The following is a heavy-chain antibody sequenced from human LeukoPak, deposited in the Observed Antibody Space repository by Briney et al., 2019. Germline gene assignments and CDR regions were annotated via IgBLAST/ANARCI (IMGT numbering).Heavy chain of an antibody. J-gene: IGHJ4*02. V-gene: IGHV4-59*12. Sequence: SETLSLTCTVSGGSISSYYWSWIRQPPGKGLEWIGYIYYSGSTYYNPSLKSRISISVDTSKIQFSLKLTSVTAADTAVYYCARDRYFIGFDYWGQGTLVTVSS. CDR2: IYYSGST. CDR1: GGSISSYY. CDR3: ARDRYFIGFDY. D-gene: IGHD3-9*01.